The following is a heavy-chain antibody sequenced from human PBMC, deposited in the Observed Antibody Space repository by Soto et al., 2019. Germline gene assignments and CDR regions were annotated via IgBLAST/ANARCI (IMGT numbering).Heavy chain of an antibody. D-gene: IGHD6-19*01. CDR1: GFTFSSYA. V-gene: IGHV3-23*01. Sequence: EVQLLESGGGLVQPGGSLRLSCAASGFTFSSYAMSWVRQAPGKGLEWVSAISGSGGSTYYADSVKGRFTISRDNSKNSLYLQKNSLRAEDTAVYYCTASSGWYNAFDFWGQGTMVTVSS. J-gene: IGHJ3*01. CDR2: ISGSGGST. CDR3: TASSGWYNAFDF.